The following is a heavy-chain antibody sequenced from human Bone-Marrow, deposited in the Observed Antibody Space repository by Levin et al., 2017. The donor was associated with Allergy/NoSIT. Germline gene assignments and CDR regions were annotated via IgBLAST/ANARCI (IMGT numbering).Heavy chain of an antibody. CDR3: ATEGGCIINACNAAFDS. V-gene: IGHV1-2*02. CDR2: INLHSGGT. CDR1: GYTFADSY. J-gene: IGHJ4*02. D-gene: IGHD3-16*01. Sequence: ASVKVSCKASGYTFADSYLHWVRQAPGQGLEYMGWINLHSGGTKCAQTFQGRVTMTRDTSISTAYMELTSLRSDDTAVYFCATEGGCIINACNAAFDSWGLGTLVTVSS.